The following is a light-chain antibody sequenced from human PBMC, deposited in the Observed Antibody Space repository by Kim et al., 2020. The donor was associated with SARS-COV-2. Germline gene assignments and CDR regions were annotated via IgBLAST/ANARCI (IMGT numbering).Light chain of an antibody. Sequence: WSPGERAALAGRASRSISCSYLGWFRQKPGQPPRRHIYGASNRASGIPDRFRGGGSGTDFTRIINRLEPEDFAVYYCQQYGSAPWRFGQGTRLEI. CDR1: RSISCSY. V-gene: IGKV3-20*01. CDR3: QQYGSAPWR. CDR2: GAS. J-gene: IGKJ2*04.